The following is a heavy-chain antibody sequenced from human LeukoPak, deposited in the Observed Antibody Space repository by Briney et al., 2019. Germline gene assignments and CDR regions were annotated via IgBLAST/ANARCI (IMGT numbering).Heavy chain of an antibody. CDR3: AKDLYSSNRRISASWVSFDP. D-gene: IGHD2-21*01. V-gene: IGHV3-23*01. J-gene: IGHJ5*02. CDR1: VLSFSSYA. Sequence: GGSLRLSCAASVLSFSSYAMSGVRQAPGKGLEWVSAISGSAYSTYYADSVKGRFAISRDNSKNTLYLQMNNLRAKDTALYYCAKDLYSSNRRISASWVSFDPWGQGTLVTVSS. CDR2: ISGSAYST.